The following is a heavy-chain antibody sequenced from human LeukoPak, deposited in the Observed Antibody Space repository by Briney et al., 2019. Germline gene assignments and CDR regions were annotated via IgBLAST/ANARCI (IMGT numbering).Heavy chain of an antibody. Sequence: GGSLRLSCAASGFSVSGKFMSWVRQAPGKGLEWVSIIHYDGKIRCAGSVGGRFTIYRDDSENTLFLQMNSLRVDDTAVYFCASGDGYLQPYWGQGTLVTVSS. CDR1: GFSVSGKF. D-gene: IGHD2-21*01. CDR3: ASGDGYLQPY. J-gene: IGHJ4*02. V-gene: IGHV3-53*01. CDR2: IHYDGKI.